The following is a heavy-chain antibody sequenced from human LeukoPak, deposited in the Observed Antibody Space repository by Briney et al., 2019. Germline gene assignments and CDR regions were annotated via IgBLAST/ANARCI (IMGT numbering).Heavy chain of an antibody. CDR2: IYTNGRT. V-gene: IGHV4-61*02. J-gene: IGHJ4*02. CDR1: GGSISSGSYD. D-gene: IGHD3-3*01. Sequence: PSQTLSLTFTVSGGSISSGSYDWSWIRQSAGKGLEWIGRIYTNGRTDYNPSLKSRVTVSVDTSKNKFSLKLSSVTAADTAVYYCARSPADFWSGYGLGGGGYFDYWGQGILVTVSS. CDR3: ARSPADFWSGYGLGGGGYFDY.